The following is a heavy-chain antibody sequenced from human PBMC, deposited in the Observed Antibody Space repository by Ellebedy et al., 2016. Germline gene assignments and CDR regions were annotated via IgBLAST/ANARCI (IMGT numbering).Heavy chain of an antibody. D-gene: IGHD3-10*01. J-gene: IGHJ4*02. Sequence: GGSLRLSCAASGFTFSDYAMSWVRQAPGKGLEWVSTISTRGDNTYYADSVKGRFTISRDNAKNSLYLQMNGLRVEDTAIYYCATDLHPFTRGWGYWGQGTLVTVSS. CDR1: GFTFSDYA. V-gene: IGHV3-23*01. CDR3: ATDLHPFTRGWGY. CDR2: ISTRGDNT.